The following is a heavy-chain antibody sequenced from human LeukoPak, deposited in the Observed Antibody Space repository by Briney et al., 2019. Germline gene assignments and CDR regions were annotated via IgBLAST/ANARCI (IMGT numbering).Heavy chain of an antibody. Sequence: GGSLRLSCAASGFTFSSYSMNWVRQAPGKGLEWVSSISSSSYIYYADSVKGRFTISRDNAKNSLYLQMNSLRAEDTAVYYCARYYYARMGTADYWGQGTLVTVSS. CDR3: ARYYYARMGTADY. CDR1: GFTFSSYS. D-gene: IGHD3-10*01. CDR2: ISSSSYI. V-gene: IGHV3-21*01. J-gene: IGHJ4*02.